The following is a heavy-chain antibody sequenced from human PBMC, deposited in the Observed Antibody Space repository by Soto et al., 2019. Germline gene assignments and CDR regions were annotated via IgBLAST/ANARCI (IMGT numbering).Heavy chain of an antibody. CDR1: GGSFSGYQ. CDR3: ARGSILWFGELSRRGGYYDYLDV. D-gene: IGHD3-10*01. V-gene: IGHV4-34*01. J-gene: IGHJ6*03. CDR2: INDSGHI. Sequence: QVQLQQWGAGLLKPSETLSLTCAVYGGSFSGYQWSWIRQTPGKGLEWIGEINDSGHINYNPSLKSRVTIFVDTPKKQISLKLSSVTAADTAVYYCARGSILWFGELSRRGGYYDYLDVWGKGTTVIVSS.